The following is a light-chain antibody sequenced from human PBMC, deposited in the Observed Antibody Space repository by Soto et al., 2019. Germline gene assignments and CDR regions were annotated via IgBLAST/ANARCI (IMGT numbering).Light chain of an antibody. CDR3: QQANTYPLT. J-gene: IGKJ4*01. CDR1: QGVTKW. Sequence: DIQLTQSPSSVSASIGDRVTMTCRASQGVTKWLAWYQQKPGKVPKLLIYTASSLQSGVPSRFSASGFGTDFTLTISSLLPEDFATYYCQQANTYPLTFGGGTKVEIK. V-gene: IGKV1-12*01. CDR2: TAS.